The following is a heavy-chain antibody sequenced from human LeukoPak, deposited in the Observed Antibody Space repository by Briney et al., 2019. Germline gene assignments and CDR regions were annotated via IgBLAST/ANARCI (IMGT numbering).Heavy chain of an antibody. Sequence: GGSLRLSCAASGFTFSSYGMHWVRQAPGKGLEWVAVISYDGSNKYYADSVKGRFTISRDNSKNTLYLQMNSLRAEDTAVYYCARDRADPIVVVITTIFDYWGQGTLVTVSS. CDR3: ARDRADPIVVVITTIFDY. D-gene: IGHD3-22*01. CDR2: ISYDGSNK. V-gene: IGHV3-30*03. CDR1: GFTFSSYG. J-gene: IGHJ4*02.